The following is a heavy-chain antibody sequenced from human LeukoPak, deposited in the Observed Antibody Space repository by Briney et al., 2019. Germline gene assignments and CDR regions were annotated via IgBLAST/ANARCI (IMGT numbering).Heavy chain of an antibody. J-gene: IGHJ2*01. Sequence: GGSLRLSCAASGFTFSSDGMHWVRQTPEKGLVGVSRINSDGSSTSYADSVKGRFTISRDNAKNTLYLEMNSLRAEVTAVYYCASGFWYFDLWGRGTLVTVSS. D-gene: IGHD2-2*03. CDR3: ASGFWYFDL. V-gene: IGHV3-74*01. CDR1: GFTFSSDG. CDR2: INSDGSST.